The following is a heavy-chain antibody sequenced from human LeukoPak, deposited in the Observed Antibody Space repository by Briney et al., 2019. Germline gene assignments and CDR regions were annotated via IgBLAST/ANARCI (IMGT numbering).Heavy chain of an antibody. D-gene: IGHD4-17*01. J-gene: IGHJ1*01. V-gene: IGHV3-74*01. CDR3: ARGAYYDYGDYPAEYFQH. CDR1: GFTFSSYW. CDR2: INSDGSSK. Sequence: GGSLRLSCAASGFTFSSYWMHWVRQAPGKGLVWVSRINSDGSSKSYADSVKGRFTISRDNAKNTLYLQMNSLRAEDTAVYYCARGAYYDYGDYPAEYFQHWGQGTLVTVSS.